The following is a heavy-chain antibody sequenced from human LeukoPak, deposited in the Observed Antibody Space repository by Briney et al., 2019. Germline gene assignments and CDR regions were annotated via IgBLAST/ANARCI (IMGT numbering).Heavy chain of an antibody. D-gene: IGHD5-12*01. Sequence: GGSPRLSCAASGFTFSSYSMNWVRPAPGKGLEWVSSISSSSSYIYYADSVKGRFTISRDNAKNSLYLQMNSLRAEDTAVYYCARDGWVGGYASSRWFDPWGQGTLVTVSS. CDR3: ARDGWVGGYASSRWFDP. V-gene: IGHV3-21*01. CDR1: GFTFSSYS. J-gene: IGHJ5*02. CDR2: ISSSSSYI.